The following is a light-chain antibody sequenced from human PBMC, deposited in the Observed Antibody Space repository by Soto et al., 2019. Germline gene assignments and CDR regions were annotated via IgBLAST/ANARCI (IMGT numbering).Light chain of an antibody. Sequence: QSVLTQPPSASGIPGQRVTISCSGSSSNIGSNTVSWYRQLPGTAPKLLIYSNNQRPSGVPDRFSGSKSGTSASLAISVLQSEDEADYYCAAWDDSLNASYVFGTGTKVTVL. V-gene: IGLV1-44*01. CDR2: SNN. CDR3: AAWDDSLNASYV. J-gene: IGLJ1*01. CDR1: SSNIGSNT.